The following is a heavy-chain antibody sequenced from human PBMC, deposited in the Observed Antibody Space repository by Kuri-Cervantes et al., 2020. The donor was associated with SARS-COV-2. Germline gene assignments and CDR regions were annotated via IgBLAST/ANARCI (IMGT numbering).Heavy chain of an antibody. Sequence: SETLSLTCAIYGGSLSGSYWSWIRQSPGKRLEWIGEVNHNGGANYNPSLKSRVTISVDTSKNQFSLKLSSVTAADTAVYYCARDQFSGSYFLARWFDPWGQGTLVTVSS. CDR3: ARDQFSGSYFLARWFDP. V-gene: IGHV4-34*01. CDR1: GGSLSGSY. D-gene: IGHD1-26*01. J-gene: IGHJ5*02. CDR2: VNHNGGA.